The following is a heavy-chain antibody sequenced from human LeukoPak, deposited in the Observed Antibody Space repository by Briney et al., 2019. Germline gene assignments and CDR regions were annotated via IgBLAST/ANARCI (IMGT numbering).Heavy chain of an antibody. Sequence: GGSLRLSCAASGFTVSSNYMSWVRQAPGKGLEWVSAISDSGNTYHADSVKGRFTISRDSSKNTLFLQMNRLRPEDAAVYYCAKAPVTACRGAYCYPFDYWGQGTLVTVSS. J-gene: IGHJ4*02. V-gene: IGHV3-53*01. CDR2: ISDSGNT. CDR1: GFTVSSNY. CDR3: AKAPVTACRGAYCYPFDY. D-gene: IGHD2-21*01.